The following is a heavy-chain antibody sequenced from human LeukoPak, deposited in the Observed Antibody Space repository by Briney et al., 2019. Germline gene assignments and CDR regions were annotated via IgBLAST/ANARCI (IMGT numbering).Heavy chain of an antibody. CDR3: ARDPPLGEGGTSPDY. V-gene: IGHV1-46*01. CDR1: GYTFTSYY. Sequence: GASVKVSCKASGYTFTSYYMHWVRQAPGQGLEWMGIINPSGGSTSYAQKFQGRVTMTRDMSTSTVYMELSSLRSEDTAVYYCARDPPLGEGGTSPDYWGQGTLVTVSS. J-gene: IGHJ4*02. D-gene: IGHD3-16*01. CDR2: INPSGGST.